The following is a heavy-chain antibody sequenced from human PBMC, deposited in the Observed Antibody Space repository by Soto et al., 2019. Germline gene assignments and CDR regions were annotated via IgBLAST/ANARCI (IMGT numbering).Heavy chain of an antibody. CDR2: INSDGSTT. J-gene: IGHJ4*02. D-gene: IGHD1-1*01. V-gene: IGHV3-74*01. CDR3: TRGMGWTGRTSDY. CDR1: GFTFYSYW. Sequence: RLSCAASGFTFYSYWMHWVRQAPGKGLVWVSRINSDGSTTNYADSVQGRFTISRDNAKNTLYLQMNRERAEDTAVYYCTRGMGWTGRTSDYWGQVTLVTVSS.